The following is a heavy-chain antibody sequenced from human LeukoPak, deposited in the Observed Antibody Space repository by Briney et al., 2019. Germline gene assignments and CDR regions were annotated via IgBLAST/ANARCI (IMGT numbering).Heavy chain of an antibody. D-gene: IGHD4-17*01. CDR1: GYSISSGYY. Sequence: SETLSLTCTVSGYSISSGYYWGWIRQPPGKGLEWIGSINHSGRTYYNPSLKSRVTISVDTSKNQFSLKLSSVTAADTAVYYCARHKATVTSFDLWGRGTLVTVSS. CDR3: ARHKATVTSFDL. V-gene: IGHV4-38-2*02. CDR2: INHSGRT. J-gene: IGHJ2*01.